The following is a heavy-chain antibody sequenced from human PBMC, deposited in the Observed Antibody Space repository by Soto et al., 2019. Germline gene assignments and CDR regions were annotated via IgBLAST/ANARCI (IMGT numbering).Heavy chain of an antibody. CDR1: GYMFTKSA. CDR3: ARDGVAAGNINFDY. Sequence: ASVKVSCKASGYMFTKSAMHCVRQAPGQRLEWMGWISGDSGNTKYSPKLQDRVTITRDTSASTAYMELSSLRSEDTALYYCARDGVAAGNINFDYWGQGTLVTVSS. V-gene: IGHV1-3*01. D-gene: IGHD6-19*01. CDR2: ISGDSGNT. J-gene: IGHJ4*01.